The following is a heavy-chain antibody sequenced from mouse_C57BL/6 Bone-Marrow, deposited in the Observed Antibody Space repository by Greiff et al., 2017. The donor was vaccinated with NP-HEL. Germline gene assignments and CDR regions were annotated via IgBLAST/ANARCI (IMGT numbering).Heavy chain of an antibody. CDR1: GYAFTNYL. D-gene: IGHD2-4*01. CDR2: INPGSGGT. CDR3: ERRKELRRYYFDY. J-gene: IGHJ2*01. Sequence: QVQLQQSGADLVRPGTSVKVSCKASGYAFTNYLIEWVKQRPGQGLEWIGVINPGSGGTNYNEKFKGKATLTADKSSSTAYMQLSSLTSEDSAVYLCERRKELRRYYFDYWGQGTTLTVSS. V-gene: IGHV1-54*01.